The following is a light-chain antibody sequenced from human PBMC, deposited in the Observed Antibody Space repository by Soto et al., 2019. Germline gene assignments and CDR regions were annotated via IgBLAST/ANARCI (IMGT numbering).Light chain of an antibody. CDR3: QQYNNWPRT. CDR1: QSVTSN. CDR2: GAS. V-gene: IGKV3-15*01. J-gene: IGKJ5*01. Sequence: EIAMTQSPATLSVSPGERATLSCRASQSVTSNLAWYQQKPGQAPGLLIYGASTRATGIPARFSGSGSGTEFTLTISSLQSEDFVVYYCQQYNNWPRTFGQGTRLEIK.